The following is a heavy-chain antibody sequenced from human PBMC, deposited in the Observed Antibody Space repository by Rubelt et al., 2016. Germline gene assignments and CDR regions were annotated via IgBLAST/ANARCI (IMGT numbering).Heavy chain of an antibody. D-gene: IGHD6-19*01. Sequence: LQLQESGPGLVKPSETLSLTCTVSGYSISSNGYFWGWIRQPPGKGLEWVANIKQDGRDKTYVDSVKGRFTISRDNAKNSLYLQMKSLRAEDTAVYYCARSTGWYPDYWGQGTLVTVSS. J-gene: IGHJ4*02. CDR2: IKQDGRDK. CDR3: ARSTGWYPDY. V-gene: IGHV3-7*01. CDR1: GYSISSNG.